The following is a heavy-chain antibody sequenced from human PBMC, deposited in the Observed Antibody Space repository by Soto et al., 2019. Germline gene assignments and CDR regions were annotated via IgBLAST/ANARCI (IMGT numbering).Heavy chain of an antibody. V-gene: IGHV1-18*01. CDR3: AREPNYFDY. J-gene: IGHJ4*02. CDR1: GYTFIRYG. Sequence: GAPVKVPFRASGYTFIRYGITWVRQAPGQGLEWMGWISAYNGNTKYAQKLQGRVTMTTDTSTSTAYMELRSLRSDDTAVYYCAREPNYFDYWGQGTLVTVSS. CDR2: ISAYNGNT.